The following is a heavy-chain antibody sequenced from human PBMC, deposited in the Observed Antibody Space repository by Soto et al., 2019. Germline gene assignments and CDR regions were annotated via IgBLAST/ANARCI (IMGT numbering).Heavy chain of an antibody. V-gene: IGHV3-11*01. CDR2: ISSSGSTI. Sequence: QVQLVESGGGLVKPGGSLRLSCAASGFTFSDYYMSWIRQAPGKGLEWVSYISSSGSTICYADSVKGRFTTSRDNAKNSLYLQMNSLRAEYTAVYYCARDPGLYCSSTSCFSSAFNWFDPWGQGTLVTVSS. CDR3: ARDPGLYCSSTSCFSSAFNWFDP. D-gene: IGHD2-2*01. J-gene: IGHJ5*02. CDR1: GFTFSDYY.